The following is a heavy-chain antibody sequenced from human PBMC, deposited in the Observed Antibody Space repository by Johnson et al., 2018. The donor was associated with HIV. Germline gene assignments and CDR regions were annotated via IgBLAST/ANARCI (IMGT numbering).Heavy chain of an antibody. CDR1: GFTFSSYW. Sequence: VQLVESGGGVVQPGRSLRLSCAASGFTFSSYWMSWVHQAPGKGLEWVANIKKDGSDKYYVDSVKGRFTISRDNAKNSLYLQMNSLRAEDTAVYYCARLRGAFDIWGQGTMVTVSS. CDR3: ARLRGAFDI. V-gene: IGHV3-7*03. CDR2: IKKDGSDK. J-gene: IGHJ3*02.